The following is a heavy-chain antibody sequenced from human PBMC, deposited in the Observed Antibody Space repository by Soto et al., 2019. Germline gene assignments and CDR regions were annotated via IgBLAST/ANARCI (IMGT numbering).Heavy chain of an antibody. CDR1: ADTFNSYS. D-gene: IGHD4-17*01. V-gene: IGHV1-69*01. Sequence: QVQLVQSGAEVKKPGSSVKVSCKASADTFNSYSLSWLRQAPGQRLEWMGGITPVFGTADYAQSFEDRLTITAYDSTSTVYMELSSVRSDDTAVYYCAKSLEGTTVTNWFDPWGQGALVTVSS. J-gene: IGHJ5*02. CDR3: AKSLEGTTVTNWFDP. CDR2: ITPVFGTA.